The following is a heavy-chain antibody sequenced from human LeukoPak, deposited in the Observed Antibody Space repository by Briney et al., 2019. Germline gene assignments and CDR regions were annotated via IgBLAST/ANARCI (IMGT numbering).Heavy chain of an antibody. Sequence: QSGGSLRLSCAASGFTFSSYGMHGVRQAPGKGLEGVAFISYDGSNKYYADSVKGRFTISRDNSKNTLYLQMNSLRAEDTAVYYCARDTHPPPLYGDQSYYYYYMDVWGKGTPLTVS. J-gene: IGHJ6*03. V-gene: IGHV3-30*03. CDR1: GFTFSSYG. CDR2: ISYDGSNK. CDR3: ARDTHPPPLYGDQSYYYYYMDV. D-gene: IGHD4-17*01.